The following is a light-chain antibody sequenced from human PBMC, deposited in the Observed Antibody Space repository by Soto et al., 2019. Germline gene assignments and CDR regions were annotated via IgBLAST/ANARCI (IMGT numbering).Light chain of an antibody. CDR1: SSDVGGYNY. CDR3: SSYTSSSTLYV. Sequence: QSALTQPASVSGSPGQSITIPGTGTSSDVGGYNYVSWYQQHPGKAPKLMIYDVSNRPSGVSNRFSGSKSGNTASLTISGLQAEDEADYYCSSYTSSSTLYVFGTGTKLTVL. V-gene: IGLV2-14*01. J-gene: IGLJ1*01. CDR2: DVS.